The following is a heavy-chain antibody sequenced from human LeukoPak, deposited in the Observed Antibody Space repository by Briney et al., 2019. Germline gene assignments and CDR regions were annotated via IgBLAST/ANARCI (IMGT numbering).Heavy chain of an antibody. D-gene: IGHD3-22*01. Sequence: SETLSLTCAVYGGSFSGYYWSWIRQPPGKGLEWIGEINHSGSTNYNPSLKSRVTISVDTSKNQFSLKLSSVTAADTAVYYCARDPLDYYDSSGYYRVGAFDIWGQGTMVTVSS. V-gene: IGHV4-34*01. J-gene: IGHJ3*02. CDR2: INHSGST. CDR3: ARDPLDYYDSSGYYRVGAFDI. CDR1: GGSFSGYY.